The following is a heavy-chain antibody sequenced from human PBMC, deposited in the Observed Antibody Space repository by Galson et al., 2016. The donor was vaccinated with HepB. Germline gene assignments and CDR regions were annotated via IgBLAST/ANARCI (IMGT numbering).Heavy chain of an antibody. D-gene: IGHD3-22*01. V-gene: IGHV4-39*01. Sequence: ETLSLTCTASGGSISSSSHYWGWIRQPPGKGLEWVGGLYYRGSPYHNPSLKSRLTLSVDTSKNQFSLKLRSVTAADTAVYYCAHADSHDSSGYAFDIWGQGTVVTVSS. CDR3: AHADSHDSSGYAFDI. CDR1: GGSISSSSHY. CDR2: LYYRGSP. J-gene: IGHJ3*02.